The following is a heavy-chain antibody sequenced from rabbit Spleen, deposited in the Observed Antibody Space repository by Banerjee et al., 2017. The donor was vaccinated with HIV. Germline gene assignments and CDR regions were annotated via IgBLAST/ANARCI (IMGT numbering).Heavy chain of an antibody. Sequence: QEQLVESGGGLVQPEGSLTLTCKASGFSFSDRDVMCWVRQAPGKGLEWIACINAATAKPVYAPWAKGRFTISRTSSTTVTLRMTSLTAADRATYFCARDLLGVIGWNFYLWGPGTLVTVS. CDR2: INAATAKP. D-gene: IGHD1-1*01. CDR1: GFSFSDRDV. CDR3: ARDLLGVIGWNFYL. J-gene: IGHJ4*01. V-gene: IGHV1S45*01.